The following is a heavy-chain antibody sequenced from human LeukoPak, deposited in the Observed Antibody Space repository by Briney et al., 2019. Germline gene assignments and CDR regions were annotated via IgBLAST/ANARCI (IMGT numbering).Heavy chain of an antibody. D-gene: IGHD3-10*01. CDR2: IYYTGSA. Sequence: SETLSLTCTVSGGSVSSGNYYWSWLRQPPGKALEWIGYIYYTGSAYYNPSLGGRVTLSVDTSKNQFSVKLSSVTAADTAVYYCARSRNYYGSGDYWGQGTLVTVSS. CDR3: ARSRNYYGSGDY. CDR1: GGSVSSGNYY. V-gene: IGHV4-61*01. J-gene: IGHJ4*02.